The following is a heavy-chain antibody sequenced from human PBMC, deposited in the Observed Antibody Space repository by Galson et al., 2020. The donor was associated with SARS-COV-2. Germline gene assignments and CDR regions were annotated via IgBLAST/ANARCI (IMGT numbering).Heavy chain of an antibody. CDR1: GFTFSSYW. V-gene: IGHV3-7*01. J-gene: IGHJ6*02. CDR3: ARGELLDYYYGMDV. CDR2: IKQDGSEK. D-gene: IGHD1-26*01. Sequence: GESLKISCAASGFTFSSYWMSWVRQAPGKGLEWVANIKQDGSEKYYVDSVKGRFTISRDNAKNSLYLQMNSLRAEDTAVYYCARGELLDYYYGMDVWGQGTTVTVSS.